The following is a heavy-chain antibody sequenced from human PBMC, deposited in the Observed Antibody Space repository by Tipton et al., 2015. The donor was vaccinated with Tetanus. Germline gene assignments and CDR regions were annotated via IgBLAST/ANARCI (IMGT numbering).Heavy chain of an antibody. CDR3: ARRSYCTSTRCFDAFDL. CDR2: IFVGGST. J-gene: IGHJ3*01. V-gene: IGHV4-59*01. D-gene: IGHD2-8*01. CDR1: GDSMTRYY. Sequence: LRLSCTVSGDSMTRYYWSWIRQPPGKGLEWISYIFVGGSTNYNPALKSRVTISMDTSKNQISLNLTSVTAADTAVYFCARRSYCTSTRCFDAFDLWGPGTRVTVSS.